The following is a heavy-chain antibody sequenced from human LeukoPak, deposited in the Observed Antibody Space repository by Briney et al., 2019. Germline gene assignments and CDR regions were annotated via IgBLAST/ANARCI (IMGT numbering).Heavy chain of an antibody. CDR3: ARVHYYDSSGYYYAYPYYFDY. Sequence: SETLSLTCTVSGGSISSYYWSWIRQPAGKGLEWIGRIYTSGSTNYNPSLKSRVTMSVDTSKNQFSLKLSSVTAADTAVYYCARVHYYDSSGYYYAYPYYFDYWGQGTLVTVSS. D-gene: IGHD3-22*01. CDR2: IYTSGST. J-gene: IGHJ4*02. CDR1: GGSISSYY. V-gene: IGHV4-4*07.